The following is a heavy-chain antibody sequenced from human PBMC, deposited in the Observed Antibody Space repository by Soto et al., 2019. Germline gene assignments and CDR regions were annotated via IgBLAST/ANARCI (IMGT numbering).Heavy chain of an antibody. V-gene: IGHV4-31*03. CDR3: ARGSPALRFLEDYYYMDV. D-gene: IGHD3-3*01. CDR2: IYYSGST. Sequence: PSETLSLTCTVSGGSISSGGYYWSWIRQHPGKGLEWIGYIYYSGSTYYNPSLKSRVTISVDTSKNQFSLKLSSVTAADTAVYYCARGSPALRFLEDYYYMDVWGKGTTVTVSS. CDR1: GGSISSGGYY. J-gene: IGHJ6*03.